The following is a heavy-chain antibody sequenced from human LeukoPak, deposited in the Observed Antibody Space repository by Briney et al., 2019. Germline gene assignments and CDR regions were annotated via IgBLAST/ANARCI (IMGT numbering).Heavy chain of an antibody. J-gene: IGHJ4*02. CDR2: MNIDGSEE. D-gene: IGHD1-26*01. Sequence: GGSLRLSCAASGFTFSSYWMTWVRKAPGKRLEWVANMNIDGSEEYYADSVKGRFSISRDNARNSVYLQMASLRVEDTAVYYYARDPVEWELLLDYWGQGTLVTVSS. CDR1: GFTFSSYW. V-gene: IGHV3-7*01. CDR3: ARDPVEWELLLDY.